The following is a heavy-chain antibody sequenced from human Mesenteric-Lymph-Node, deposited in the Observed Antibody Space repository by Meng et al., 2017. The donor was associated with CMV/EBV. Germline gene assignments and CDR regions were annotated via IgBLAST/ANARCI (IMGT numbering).Heavy chain of an antibody. J-gene: IGHJ4*02. Sequence: QVQLHQWGAGLLKPSETLSVTCAVYGGSFSGYYWNWIRQSPEKGLEWIGEINHSGSTTYNPSFTSRIIISVDTSTNQISLNMSSVTAADTAVYYCARGSSYDILTGYFDYWGQGALVIVSS. CDR3: ARGSSYDILTGYFDY. CDR2: INHSGST. V-gene: IGHV4-34*01. CDR1: GGSFSGYY. D-gene: IGHD3-9*01.